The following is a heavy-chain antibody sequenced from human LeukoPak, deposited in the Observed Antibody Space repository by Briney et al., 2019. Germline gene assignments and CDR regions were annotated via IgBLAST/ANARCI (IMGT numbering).Heavy chain of an antibody. CDR1: GFTFSSYE. CDR3: ASERAVAGTRRKSPYWYFDL. V-gene: IGHV3-48*03. J-gene: IGHJ2*01. Sequence: GGSLRLSRAASGFTFSSYEMNWVRQAPGKGLEWVSYISSSGSTIYYADSVKGRFTISRDNAKNSLYLQMNSLRAEDTAVYYCASERAVAGTRRKSPYWYFDLWGRGTLVTVSS. CDR2: ISSSGSTI. D-gene: IGHD6-19*01.